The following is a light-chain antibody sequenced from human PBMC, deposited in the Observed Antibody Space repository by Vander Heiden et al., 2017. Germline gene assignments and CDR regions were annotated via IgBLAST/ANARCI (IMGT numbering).Light chain of an antibody. CDR3: QKDNSYPWT. Sequence: DIQLMHSPSTLSASVGDTVTITCRAGQSVGFWLAWYQQKPGKAPNLLIYKASSLESGVPSRFSGKGSGTEFTLTISSLQPDDFATYYCQKDNSYPWTFGQGTKLEIK. CDR1: QSVGFW. V-gene: IGKV1-5*03. J-gene: IGKJ1*01. CDR2: KAS.